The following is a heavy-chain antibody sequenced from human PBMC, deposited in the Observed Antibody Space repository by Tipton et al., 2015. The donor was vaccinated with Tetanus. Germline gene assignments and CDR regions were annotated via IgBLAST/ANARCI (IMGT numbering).Heavy chain of an antibody. CDR3: STSGPGVSGGDY. J-gene: IGHJ4*02. CDR2: IKSKLDGGAI. V-gene: IGHV3-15*01. Sequence: SLRLSCAASGFTFSEFTFADVRMSWVRRAPGKGLEWIGRIKSKLDGGAIDYAAPMEGRFIISRDDSQNAVFLQMNSLKPEDTAVYYCSTSGPGVSGGDYWGQGTLVTVSS. CDR1: GFTFSEFTFADVR. D-gene: IGHD3-16*01.